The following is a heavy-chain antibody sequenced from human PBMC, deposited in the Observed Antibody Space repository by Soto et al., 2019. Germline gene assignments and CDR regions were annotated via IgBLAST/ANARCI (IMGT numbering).Heavy chain of an antibody. J-gene: IGHJ2*01. D-gene: IGHD4-17*01. Sequence: QVQLQESGPGLVKPSQTLSLTCTVSGGSISSGDYYWSWIRQPPGKGLEWIGYIYYSGSTYYNPSLKRRVTISVDTSKTQFSLKLSSVTAADTAVYYCARSPTVVTPFWYSDLWGRGTLVTVSS. CDR1: GGSISSGDYY. CDR2: IYYSGST. V-gene: IGHV4-30-4*01. CDR3: ARSPTVVTPFWYSDL.